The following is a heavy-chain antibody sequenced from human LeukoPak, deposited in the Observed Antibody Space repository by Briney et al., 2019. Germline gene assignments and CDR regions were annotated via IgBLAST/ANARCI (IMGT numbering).Heavy chain of an antibody. Sequence: GGSLRLSCAASGFTFSSYAMSWVRQAPGKGLEWVSAISGSGGSTYYADFVKGRFTISRDNSKNTLYLQMNSLRAEDTAVYYCAKVGLAYCGGDCLDDAFDIWGQGTMVTVSS. CDR3: AKVGLAYCGGDCLDDAFDI. CDR2: ISGSGGST. V-gene: IGHV3-23*01. CDR1: GFTFSSYA. J-gene: IGHJ3*02. D-gene: IGHD2-21*02.